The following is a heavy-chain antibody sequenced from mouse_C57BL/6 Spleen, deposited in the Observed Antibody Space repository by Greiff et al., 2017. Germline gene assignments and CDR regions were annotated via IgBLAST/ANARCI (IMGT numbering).Heavy chain of an antibody. Sequence: VQLQQSGPELVKPGASVKISCKASGYTFTDYYMNWVKQSHGKSLEWIGDINPNNGGTSYNQKFKGKATLTVDKSSSTAYMELRSLTSEDSAVYYCANYDGYYVFDYWGQGTTLTVSS. CDR1: GYTFTDYY. V-gene: IGHV1-26*01. J-gene: IGHJ2*01. CDR2: INPNNGGT. CDR3: ANYDGYYVFDY. D-gene: IGHD2-3*01.